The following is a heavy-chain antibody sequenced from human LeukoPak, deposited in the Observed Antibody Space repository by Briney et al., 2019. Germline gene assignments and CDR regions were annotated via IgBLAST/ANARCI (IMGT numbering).Heavy chain of an antibody. CDR2: IYYSGSI. Sequence: PSETLSLTCTVSGGSIRSSSYYWGWIRQPPGKGLEWIGSIYYSGSIYYNPSLKSRVTISIDMSKNQFSLKLSSVTAADTAVYYCAAPLTMVPGVIPDLWGQGTLVTVSS. CDR3: AAPLTMVPGVIPDL. J-gene: IGHJ4*02. CDR1: GGSIRSSSYY. V-gene: IGHV4-39*01. D-gene: IGHD3-10*01.